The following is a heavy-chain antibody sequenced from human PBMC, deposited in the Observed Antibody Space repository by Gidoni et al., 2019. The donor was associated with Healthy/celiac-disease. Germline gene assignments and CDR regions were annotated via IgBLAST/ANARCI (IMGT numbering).Heavy chain of an antibody. CDR1: GYTFPSYG. V-gene: IGHV1-18*01. D-gene: IGHD2-2*01. Sequence: QVQLVQSGAEVKKPGASVKVSCTASGYTFPSYGISWVRQAPGQGLEWMGWISAYNGNTNYEQKLQGRVTMTTDTSTSTAYMELRSLRSDDTAVYYCARASPELGDQLLFGGGYWGQGTLVTVSP. CDR2: ISAYNGNT. J-gene: IGHJ4*02. CDR3: ARASPELGDQLLFGGGY.